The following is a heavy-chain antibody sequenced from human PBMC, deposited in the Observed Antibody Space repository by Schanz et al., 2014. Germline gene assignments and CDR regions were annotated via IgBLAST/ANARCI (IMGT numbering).Heavy chain of an antibody. J-gene: IGHJ5*02. D-gene: IGHD3-9*01. Sequence: QVQLVQSGAEVKKPGASVRVSCKASGYTFTTYAMSWVRQAPGQGLEWVGWISVYTGNTKYGQKVQVRVTITAATSTTTAYMELRSLRSDDTAVYYCAKAEYDILTDSYSRLDPWGQGTLVTVSS. CDR1: GYTFTTYA. CDR3: AKAEYDILTDSYSRLDP. V-gene: IGHV1-18*01. CDR2: ISVYTGNT.